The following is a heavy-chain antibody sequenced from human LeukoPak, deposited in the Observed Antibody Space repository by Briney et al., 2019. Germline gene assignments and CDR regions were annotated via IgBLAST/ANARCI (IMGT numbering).Heavy chain of an antibody. CDR1: GGTFSSYA. CDR3: ARGRNSVYYFNVVAPSYFDY. J-gene: IGHJ4*02. CDR2: IIPIFGTA. D-gene: IGHD3-22*01. V-gene: IGHV1-69*05. Sequence: SVKVSCKASGGTFSSYAISWVRQAPGQGLEWMGRIIPIFGTANYAQKFQGRVTITTDESTSTAYMELSSLRSDDTAVYYCARGRNSVYYFNVVAPSYFDYWGQGTLVTVSS.